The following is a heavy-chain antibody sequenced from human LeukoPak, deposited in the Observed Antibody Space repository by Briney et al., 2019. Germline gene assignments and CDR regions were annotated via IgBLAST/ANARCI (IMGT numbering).Heavy chain of an antibody. Sequence: GASVKVSCKASGGTFSSYAISWVRQAPGQGLEWMGGVIPIFGTANYAQKFQGRVAITADESTSTAYMELSSLRSEDTAVYYCARVGGYSYGYWIDYWGQGTLVTVSS. CDR1: GGTFSSYA. CDR3: ARVGGYSYGYWIDY. D-gene: IGHD5-18*01. CDR2: VIPIFGTA. J-gene: IGHJ4*02. V-gene: IGHV1-69*13.